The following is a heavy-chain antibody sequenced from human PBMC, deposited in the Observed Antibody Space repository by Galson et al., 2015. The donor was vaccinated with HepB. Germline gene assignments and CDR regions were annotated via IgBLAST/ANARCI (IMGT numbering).Heavy chain of an antibody. CDR3: ARFYSYGYSLDY. D-gene: IGHD5-18*01. CDR1: GGSISSGGYY. Sequence: TLSLTCTVSGGSISSGGYYWSWIRQHPGKGLEWIGYIYYSGSTYYNPSLKSRVTISVDTSKNQFSLKLSSVTAADTAVYYCARFYSYGYSLDYWGQGTLVTVSS. CDR2: IYYSGST. V-gene: IGHV4-31*03. J-gene: IGHJ4*02.